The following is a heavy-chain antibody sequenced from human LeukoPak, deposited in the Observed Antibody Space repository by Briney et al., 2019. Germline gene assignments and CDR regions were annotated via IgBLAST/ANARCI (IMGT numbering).Heavy chain of an antibody. CDR2: ISSSGSTI. J-gene: IGHJ4*03. Sequence: GGSLRLSCAASGFTFSSYEMNWVRQAPGKGLEWVSYISSSGSTIYYADSVKGRFTISRDNAKNSLYLQMNSLRAEDTAVYYCARVRYSSGWSSDYWGQGTTVTVSS. CDR3: ARVRYSSGWSSDY. V-gene: IGHV3-48*03. CDR1: GFTFSSYE. D-gene: IGHD6-19*01.